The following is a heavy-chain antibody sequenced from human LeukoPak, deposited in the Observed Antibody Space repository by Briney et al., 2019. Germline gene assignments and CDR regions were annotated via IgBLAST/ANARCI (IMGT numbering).Heavy chain of an antibody. CDR1: GGYISNYY. CDR2: ISTSGST. J-gene: IGHJ4*02. Sequence: PSETLSLNCSVTGGYISNYYWSWIRQPAGNGLDWIGGISTSGSTNYKPSLRSRVNISMDACKDQFSLRLSSVRGADTAVYYCARERGTIAVPYYFDFWGPGILVTVSS. V-gene: IGHV4-4*07. CDR3: ARERGTIAVPYYFDF. D-gene: IGHD2-15*01.